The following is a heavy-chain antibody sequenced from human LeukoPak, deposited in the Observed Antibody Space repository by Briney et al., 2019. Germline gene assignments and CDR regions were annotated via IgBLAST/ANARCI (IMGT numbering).Heavy chain of an antibody. CDR2: INPYSGDT. CDR1: GYAFTGYH. J-gene: IGHJ4*02. D-gene: IGHD6-13*01. Sequence: ASVKVSCKASGYAFTGYHIQWVREAPGQGLEWMERINPYSGDTNFAQKFQGRVTMTRDTSITTAYMDLSSLTPADTAAYFCARDQGSLTRSWYTGYWGQGTQVTVSS. CDR3: ARDQGSLTRSWYTGY. V-gene: IGHV1-2*06.